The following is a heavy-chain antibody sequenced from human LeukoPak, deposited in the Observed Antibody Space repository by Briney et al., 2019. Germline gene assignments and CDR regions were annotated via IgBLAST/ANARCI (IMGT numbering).Heavy chain of an antibody. D-gene: IGHD3-10*01. J-gene: IGHJ4*02. CDR3: AKPLYGAWSDY. CDR1: GFTSSGYA. Sequence: TGGCLRHSSAASGFTSSGYAMSWVRAGPGEGLGWGSAISGRGVSTYYAHTVKGRFTISRDNSKNTLYLQMNSLRAEDTAVYYCAKPLYGAWSDYWGEGTLVTASS. CDR2: ISGRGVST. V-gene: IGHV3-23*01.